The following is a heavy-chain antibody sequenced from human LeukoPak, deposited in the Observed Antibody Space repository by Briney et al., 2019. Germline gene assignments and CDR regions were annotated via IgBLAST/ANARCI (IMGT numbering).Heavy chain of an antibody. J-gene: IGHJ3*02. CDR2: IYYSGSA. D-gene: IGHD3-22*01. CDR3: ASLPYYYYDSSGYYFGVVSDAFDI. Sequence: SETLSLTCTVSGGSISSSSYYWGWIRQPPGKGLEWIGSIYYSGSAYYNPSLKSRATISVDTSKNQFSLKLSSVTAADTAVYYCASLPYYYYDSSGYYFGVVSDAFDIWGQGTMVTVSS. V-gene: IGHV4-39*01. CDR1: GGSISSSSYY.